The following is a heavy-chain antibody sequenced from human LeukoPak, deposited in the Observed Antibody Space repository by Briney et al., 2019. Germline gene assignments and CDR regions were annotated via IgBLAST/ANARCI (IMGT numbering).Heavy chain of an antibody. CDR2: INHSGST. J-gene: IGHJ5*02. CDR3: ARLMVRGVRNWFDP. Sequence: SETLSLTCTISGASIDSYYWSWIRQPPGKGLEWIGEINHSGSTNYNPSLKSRVTISVDTSKNQFSLKLSSVTAADTAVYYCARLMVRGVRNWFDPWGQGTLVTVSS. D-gene: IGHD3-10*01. CDR1: GASIDSYY. V-gene: IGHV4-34*01.